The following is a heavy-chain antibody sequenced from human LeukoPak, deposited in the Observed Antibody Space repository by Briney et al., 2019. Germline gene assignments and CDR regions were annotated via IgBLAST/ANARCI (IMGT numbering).Heavy chain of an antibody. CDR1: GFTFSGYS. V-gene: IGHV3-21*01. J-gene: IGHJ4*02. CDR2: ISSSSSYI. CDR3: ARDRGATVTTVDY. Sequence: GGSLRLSCAASGFTFSGYSMSWVRQAPGKGLEWVSSISSSSSYIYYADSVKGRFTISRDNAKNSLYLRMNSLRAEDTAVYYCARDRGATVTTVDYWGQGTLVTVSS. D-gene: IGHD4-17*01.